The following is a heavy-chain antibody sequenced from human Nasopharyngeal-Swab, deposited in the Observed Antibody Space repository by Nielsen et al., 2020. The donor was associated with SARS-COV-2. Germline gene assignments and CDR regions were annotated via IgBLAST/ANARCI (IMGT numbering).Heavy chain of an antibody. V-gene: IGHV3-23*05. CDR3: AKEMGD. Sequence: GGSLRLSCSTSGFTFSSFVMSWVRQAPGKGLEWVSSIDGSGINTYYADSVKGRFTVSRDNFRNTLYLQMSNLRVGDTATYYCAKEMGDWGQGILVTVSS. CDR1: GFTFSSFV. D-gene: IGHD2-8*01. J-gene: IGHJ4*01. CDR2: IDGSGINT.